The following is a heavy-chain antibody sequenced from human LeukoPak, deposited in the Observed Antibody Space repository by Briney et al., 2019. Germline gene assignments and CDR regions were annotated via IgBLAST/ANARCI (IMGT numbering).Heavy chain of an antibody. V-gene: IGHV3-48*01. Sequence: GGSLRLSCAASGFTFSSYSMNWVRQAPGKGLEWVSYISSSSSTIYYADSVKGRFTISRDNAKNSLYLQMNSLRAEDTAVYYCASDYPLYFYYTDVWGKGTTVTVSS. CDR2: ISSSSSTI. J-gene: IGHJ6*03. CDR1: GFTFSSYS. CDR3: ASDYPLYFYYTDV.